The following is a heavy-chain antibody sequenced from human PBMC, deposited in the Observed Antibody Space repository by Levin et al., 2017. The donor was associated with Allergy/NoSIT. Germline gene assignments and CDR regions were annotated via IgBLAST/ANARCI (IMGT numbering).Heavy chain of an antibody. CDR3: VRQGQGYSYVGY. J-gene: IGHJ4*02. CDR2: IFPGDSDT. CDR1: GYSFSNYW. Sequence: GESLKISCKASGYSFSNYWIGWVRQMPGKGLESMGIIFPGDSDTRYSPSFQGQVTISVDKSISTAYLQWSSLRAADTAMYYCVRQGQGYSYVGYWGQGTLVTVSS. D-gene: IGHD5-18*01. V-gene: IGHV5-51*01.